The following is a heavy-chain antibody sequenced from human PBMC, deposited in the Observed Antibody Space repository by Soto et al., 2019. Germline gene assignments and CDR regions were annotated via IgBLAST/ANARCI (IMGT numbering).Heavy chain of an antibody. CDR3: ARHLEAPSYFDY. CDR1: GGSISSYY. J-gene: IGHJ4*02. V-gene: IGHV4-59*08. Sequence: PSETLSLTCTVSGGSISSYYWSWIRQPPGKGLEWIGYIYYSGSTNYNPSLKSRVTISVDTSKNQFSLKLSSVTAADTAVYYCARHLEAPSYFDYWGQGTLVTVSS. D-gene: IGHD1-1*01. CDR2: IYYSGST.